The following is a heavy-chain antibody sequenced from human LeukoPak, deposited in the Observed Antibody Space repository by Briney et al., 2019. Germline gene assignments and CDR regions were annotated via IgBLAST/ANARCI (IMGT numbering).Heavy chain of an antibody. V-gene: IGHV3-7*01. CDR2: IKQDGSEK. J-gene: IGHJ5*02. D-gene: IGHD6-19*01. Sequence: GGSLRLSCAASGFTFSNAWMSWVRQAPGKGLEWVANIKQDGSEKYYVDSVKGRFTISRDNAKNSLYLQMNSLRAEDTAVYYCARDVSGWYGNWFDPWGQGTLVTVSS. CDR3: ARDVSGWYGNWFDP. CDR1: GFTFSNAW.